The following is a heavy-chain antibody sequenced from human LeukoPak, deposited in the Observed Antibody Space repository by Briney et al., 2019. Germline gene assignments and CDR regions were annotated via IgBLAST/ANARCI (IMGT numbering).Heavy chain of an antibody. CDR2: IYSAGAT. Sequence: GGSLRLSCAASGFTISSNYLTWVRQAPGKGLEWVSLIYSAGATYYADSVKGRFIISRDDSKNTLYLQMNSLKTEDTAVYYCTRPLGAYYYDPEDAFDIWGQGTMVTVSS. V-gene: IGHV3-66*04. D-gene: IGHD3-22*01. CDR1: GFTISSNY. CDR3: TRPLGAYYYDPEDAFDI. J-gene: IGHJ3*02.